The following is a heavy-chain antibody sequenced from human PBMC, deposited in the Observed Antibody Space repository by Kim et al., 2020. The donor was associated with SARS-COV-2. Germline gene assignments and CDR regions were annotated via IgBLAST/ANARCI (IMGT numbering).Heavy chain of an antibody. CDR3: AKGNQMGMTGRGHFQH. CDR1: GFTFSSYG. V-gene: IGHV3-30*18. D-gene: IGHD1-1*01. Sequence: GGSLRLSCAASGFTFSSYGMHWVRQAPGKGLEWVVVISYDGSNKYYADSVKGRFTISRDNSKNTLYLQMNSLRAEDTAVYYYAKGNQMGMTGRGHFQHWG. CDR2: ISYDGSNK. J-gene: IGHJ1*01.